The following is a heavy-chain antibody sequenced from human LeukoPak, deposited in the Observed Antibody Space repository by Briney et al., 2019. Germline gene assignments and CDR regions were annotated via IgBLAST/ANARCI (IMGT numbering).Heavy chain of an antibody. CDR2: IYHSGST. J-gene: IGHJ4*02. Sequence: SETLSLTCTVSGGSISSYYWSWIRQPPGKGLEWIGSIYHSGSTYYNPSLKSRVTISVDTSKNQFSLKLSSVTAADTAVYYCARDVPDYYDSSGSEGLFDYWGQGTLVTVSS. D-gene: IGHD3-22*01. CDR3: ARDVPDYYDSSGSEGLFDY. CDR1: GGSISSYY. V-gene: IGHV4-38-2*02.